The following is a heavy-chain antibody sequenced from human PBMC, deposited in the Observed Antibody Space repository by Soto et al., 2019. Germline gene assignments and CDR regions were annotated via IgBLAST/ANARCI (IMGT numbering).Heavy chain of an antibody. CDR1: GLTFSIYT. D-gene: IGHD3-16*01. J-gene: IGHJ4*02. CDR3: ARERGSGYFDY. V-gene: IGHV3-21*01. CDR2: ISSSSSYI. Sequence: EVQLVESGGGLVKPGGSLRLSCAASGLTFSIYTINWVRQAPGKGLEWVSSISSSSSYIYYADSVKGRCTISRDNAMNSLYLQMNSLSAEDPAVYYCARERGSGYFDYWGQGTLVTVSS.